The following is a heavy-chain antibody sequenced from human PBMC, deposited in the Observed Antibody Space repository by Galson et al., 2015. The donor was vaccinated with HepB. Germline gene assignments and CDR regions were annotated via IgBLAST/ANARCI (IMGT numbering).Heavy chain of an antibody. CDR2: ISPYNGDT. V-gene: IGHV1-18*01. CDR3: ARGALVVVIGATQNNWFDP. D-gene: IGHD2-15*01. CDR1: GYTFSTYS. Sequence: SVKVSCKASGYTFSTYSITWVRQAPGQGLEWMGWISPYNGDTHYARELQGRVTMTTDTFTSTAYMELRSLRSDDTAVYYCARGALVVVIGATQNNWFDPWGQGTLVTVSS. J-gene: IGHJ5*02.